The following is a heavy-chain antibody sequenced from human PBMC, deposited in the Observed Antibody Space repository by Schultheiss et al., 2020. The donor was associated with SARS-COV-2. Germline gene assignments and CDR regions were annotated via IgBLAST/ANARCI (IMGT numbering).Heavy chain of an antibody. Sequence: SETLSLTCAVSGYSISSGYYWGWIRQPPGKGLEWIGSIYHSGSTYYNPSLKSRVTISVDTSKNQFSLKLSSVNAVDTAVYYCARDGDYYDSSGYGDYWGQGTLVTVSS. D-gene: IGHD3-22*01. J-gene: IGHJ4*02. CDR3: ARDGDYYDSSGYGDY. CDR2: IYHSGST. CDR1: GYSISSGYY. V-gene: IGHV4-38-2*02.